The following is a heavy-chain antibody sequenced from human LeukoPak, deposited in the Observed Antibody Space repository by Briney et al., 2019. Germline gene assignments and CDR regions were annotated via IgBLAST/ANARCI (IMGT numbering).Heavy chain of an antibody. CDR1: GFTFSSYS. CDR2: ISSSSSTI. CDR3: ARDHLWDSPLVAVVAAISADWYFDL. V-gene: IGHV3-48*01. J-gene: IGHJ2*01. D-gene: IGHD2-15*01. Sequence: GGSLRLSCAASGFTFSSYSMNWVRQAPGKGLEWVSCISSSSSTIYYADSVKGRFTISRDNAKNSLYLQMNSLRAEDTAVYYCARDHLWDSPLVAVVAAISADWYFDLWGRGTLVTVSS.